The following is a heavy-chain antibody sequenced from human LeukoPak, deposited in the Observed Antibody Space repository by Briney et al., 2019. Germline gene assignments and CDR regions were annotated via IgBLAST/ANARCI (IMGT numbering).Heavy chain of an antibody. Sequence: GGSLRLSCAASGFTVSSNYMSWVRQAPGKGLEWVSTISGSDDSTYYADSMKGRFTISRDNSKDALYLQMNSLRVEDTAVYYCARIFEVPAAKVFDYWGQGALVTASS. J-gene: IGHJ4*02. D-gene: IGHD2-2*01. CDR1: GFTVSSNY. CDR3: ARIFEVPAAKVFDY. V-gene: IGHV3-23*01. CDR2: ISGSDDST.